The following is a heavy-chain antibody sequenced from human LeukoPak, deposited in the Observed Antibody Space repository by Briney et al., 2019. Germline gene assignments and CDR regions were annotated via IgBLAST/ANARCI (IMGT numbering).Heavy chain of an antibody. J-gene: IGHJ4*02. V-gene: IGHV5-51*01. Sequence: GESLKISCKGSGYTFTSYWIGWVRQMPGKGLEWMGIIYPGDSDTRYSPSFRGQVTISADKSIGTAYLQWSSLKASDTAMYYCARHGASYTSGWYYHLDHWGQGTLVTVSS. CDR1: GYTFTSYW. CDR3: ARHGASYTSGWYYHLDH. D-gene: IGHD6-19*01. CDR2: IYPGDSDT.